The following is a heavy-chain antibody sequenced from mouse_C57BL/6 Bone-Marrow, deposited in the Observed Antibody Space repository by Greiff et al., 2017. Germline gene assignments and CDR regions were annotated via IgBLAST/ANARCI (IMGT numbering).Heavy chain of an antibody. CDR1: GFTFSSYG. J-gene: IGHJ3*01. D-gene: IGHD2-2*01. V-gene: IGHV5-6*01. Sequence: EVMLVESGGDLVKPGGSLKLSCAASGFTFSSYGMSWVRQTPDKRLEWVATISSGGSYTYYPDSVKGRFTISRDNAKNTLYLQMSSLKSEDTAMYYCATRRYGYDEAWFAYWGQGTLVTVSA. CDR3: ATRRYGYDEAWFAY. CDR2: ISSGGSYT.